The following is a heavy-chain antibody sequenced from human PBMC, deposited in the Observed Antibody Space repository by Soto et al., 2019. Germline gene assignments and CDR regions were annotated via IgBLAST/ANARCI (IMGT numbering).Heavy chain of an antibody. CDR3: ARHTTYSSGWEPFDN. V-gene: IGHV4-39*01. Sequence: SETLSLTCTVSGGSINTSGHYWGWIRQPPGKGLEWIGSIYYSGNTYYSPSLKSRVTLSADTSKSQFSLKLRSVTAADTAVYYCARHTTYSSGWEPFDNWG. D-gene: IGHD6-19*01. J-gene: IGHJ4*01. CDR1: GGSINTSGHY. CDR2: IYYSGNT.